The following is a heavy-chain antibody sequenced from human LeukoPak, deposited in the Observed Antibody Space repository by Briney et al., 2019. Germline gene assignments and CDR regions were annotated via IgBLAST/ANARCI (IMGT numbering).Heavy chain of an antibody. CDR3: ARDTAAFGGVIGLDY. J-gene: IGHJ4*02. CDR1: GFTFSSYG. CDR2: IWYDGSNK. D-gene: IGHD3-16*02. V-gene: IGHV3-33*01. Sequence: PGGSLRLSCAASGFTFSSYGMHWVRQAPGKGLEWVAVIWYDGSNKYYADSVKGRFTISRDNSKNTLYLQMNSLRAEDTAVYYCARDTAAFGGVIGLDYWGQGTLVTVSS.